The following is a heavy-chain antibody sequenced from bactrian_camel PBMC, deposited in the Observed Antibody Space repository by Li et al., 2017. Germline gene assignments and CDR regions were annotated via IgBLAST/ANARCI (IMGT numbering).Heavy chain of an antibody. J-gene: IGHJ4*01. CDR1: GFTFSSYW. V-gene: IGHV3S1*01. CDR3: ARNTLGDSWYGVDY. Sequence: VESGGGLVQPGESLMLSCAASGFTFSSYWMIWVRQAPGKGLEGVSGISGNGERTWTVDSVKGRFIISRDNAKNTLYLQMHSLKSEDTALYYCARNTLGDSWYGVDYWGQGTQVTVS. D-gene: IGHD6*01. CDR2: ISGNGERT.